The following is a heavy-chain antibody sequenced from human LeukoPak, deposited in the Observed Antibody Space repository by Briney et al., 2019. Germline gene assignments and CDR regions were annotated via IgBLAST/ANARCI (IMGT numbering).Heavy chain of an antibody. CDR2: INRSGSI. V-gene: IGHV4-34*01. D-gene: IGHD3-10*01. CDR1: GGSLSGYY. CDR3: ARVRITMVRGANNWFDP. J-gene: IGHJ5*02. Sequence: SETLSLTCAVYGGSLSGYYWNWIRQPPGKGLERIGEINRSGSINYSPSLKSRVTISLDTSNSQFSLKLSSVTAADTAVYYCARVRITMVRGANNWFDPWGQGTLVTVSS.